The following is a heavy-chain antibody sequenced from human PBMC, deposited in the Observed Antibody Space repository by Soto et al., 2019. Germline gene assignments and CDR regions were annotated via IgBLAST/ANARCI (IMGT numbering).Heavy chain of an antibody. CDR2: IWYDGSNK. D-gene: IGHD4-17*01. CDR1: GFTFSSYG. V-gene: IGHV3-33*01. J-gene: IGHJ6*02. CDR3: ARLLNPDYGDYYYGMDV. Sequence: QVQLVESGGGVVQPGRSLRLSCAASGFTFSSYGMHWVRQAPGKGLEWVAVIWYDGSNKYYADSVKGRFTISRDNSKNTLYLQMNSLRAEDTAVYYCARLLNPDYGDYYYGMDVWGQGTTVTVSS.